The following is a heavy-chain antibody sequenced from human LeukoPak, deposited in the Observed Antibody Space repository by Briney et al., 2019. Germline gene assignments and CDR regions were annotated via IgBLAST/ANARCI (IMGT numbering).Heavy chain of an antibody. CDR2: IRYDGNNN. CDR3: ARVVSWGIVGATTGLYFDY. Sequence: GGSLRLSCAASGFTFNTYGMHWVRQAPGKGLEWVAFIRYDGNNNLYADSMKGRFTISRDNSKNTLYLQMNSLRAEDTAVYYCARVVSWGIVGATTGLYFDYWGQGTLVTVSS. D-gene: IGHD1-26*01. CDR1: GFTFNTYG. V-gene: IGHV3-30*02. J-gene: IGHJ4*02.